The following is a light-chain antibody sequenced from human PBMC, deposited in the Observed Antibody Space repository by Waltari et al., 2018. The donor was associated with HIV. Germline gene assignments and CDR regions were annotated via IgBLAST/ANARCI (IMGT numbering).Light chain of an antibody. Sequence: DIQLTQSPSFLSASVGDRVTITCRASQGISSYLAWYQQKPGKAPKLLIYAASTLQSGVPSRFSGSGSGTEFTLTISSLQPEDFATYYCQQLNSYPPTCTFGQGTKVEIK. CDR2: AAS. CDR3: QQLNSYPPTCT. V-gene: IGKV1-9*01. J-gene: IGKJ1*01. CDR1: QGISSY.